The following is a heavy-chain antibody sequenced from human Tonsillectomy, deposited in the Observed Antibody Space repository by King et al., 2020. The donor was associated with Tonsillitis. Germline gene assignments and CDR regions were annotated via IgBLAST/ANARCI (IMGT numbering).Heavy chain of an antibody. V-gene: IGHV1-18*01. CDR1: GYTFTSYG. CDR2: ISAYNGNT. J-gene: IGHJ6*03. CDR3: TRTSLGVVLATNMDA. D-gene: IGHD2-15*01. Sequence: VQSGAEVKKPGASVKVSCKASGYTFTSYGISWVRQAPGQGLDWMGWISAYNGNTNYAQKLQGRVTMTTDTSTSTAYMELRSLRSDDTAVDYCTRTSLGVVLATNMDAWGKGTTVTVSS.